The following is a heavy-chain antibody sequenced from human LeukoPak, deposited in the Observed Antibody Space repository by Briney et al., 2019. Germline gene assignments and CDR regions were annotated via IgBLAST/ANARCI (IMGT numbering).Heavy chain of an antibody. V-gene: IGHV4-39*07. J-gene: IGHJ5*02. CDR1: GGSISSGTYY. Sequence: SETLSLTCTVSGGSISSGTYYWSWIRQPPGKGLEWIGEINHSGSTNYNPSLKSRVTISVDTSKNQFSLKLSSVTAADTAVYYCAISGSYYRNNWFDPWGQGTLVTVSS. CDR2: INHSGST. CDR3: AISGSYYRNNWFDP. D-gene: IGHD1-26*01.